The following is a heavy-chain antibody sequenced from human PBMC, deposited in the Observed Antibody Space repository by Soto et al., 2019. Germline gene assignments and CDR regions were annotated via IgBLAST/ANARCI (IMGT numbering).Heavy chain of an antibody. CDR1: GFTFSSYG. CDR3: AKSIYSGYDWNYCMDV. V-gene: IGHV3-30*18. D-gene: IGHD5-12*01. J-gene: IGHJ6*03. Sequence: QVQLVESGGGVVQPGRSLRLSCAASGFTFSSYGMHWVRQDPGKGLEWVAVMSYDGSNKYYADSVKGRFTISRDTSKNTLYLQINSLRPEDTAVYYCAKSIYSGYDWNYCMDVWGKGTTVTVSS. CDR2: MSYDGSNK.